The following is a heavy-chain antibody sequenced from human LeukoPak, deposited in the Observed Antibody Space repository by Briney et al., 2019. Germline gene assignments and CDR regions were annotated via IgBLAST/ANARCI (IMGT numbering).Heavy chain of an antibody. V-gene: IGHV3-9*01. CDR3: AKAVGSYYYYGMDV. CDR2: ISWNSGSI. CDR1: GFTFDDYA. J-gene: IGHJ6*02. Sequence: GGSLRLSCAASGFTFDDYAMRWVRQAPGKGLEWVSGISWNSGSIGYADSVKGRFTISRDNAKNSLYLQMNSLRAEDTALYYCAKAVGSYYYYGMDVWGQGTTVTVSS. D-gene: IGHD1-26*01.